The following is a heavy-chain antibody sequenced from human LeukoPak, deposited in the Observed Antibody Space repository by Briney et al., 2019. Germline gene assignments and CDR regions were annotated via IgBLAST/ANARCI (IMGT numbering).Heavy chain of an antibody. CDR1: GFTFSSYT. CDR3: VKADYYDTSDYSYRYFQY. J-gene: IGHJ1*01. D-gene: IGHD3-22*01. CDR2: ISSNGGST. V-gene: IGHV3-64D*09. Sequence: GGSLRLSCSACGFTFSSYTMQWVRQAPGKGLEYVSAISSNGGSTYYADSVKGRFTISRDNSKNTLYLQMSSLRAEDTAVYYCVKADYYDTSDYSYRYFQYWGQGTLVTVSS.